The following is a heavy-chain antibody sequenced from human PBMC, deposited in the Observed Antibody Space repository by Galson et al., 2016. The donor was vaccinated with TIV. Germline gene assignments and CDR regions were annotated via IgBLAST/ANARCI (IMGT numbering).Heavy chain of an antibody. CDR2: ITGNAVRT. V-gene: IGHV3-23*01. Sequence: SLRLSCAASGFTFRPFAMSWVRQAPGKGLQWVSGITGNAVRTYYADSVKGRFTISRDNSKDTVYLQMNSLRAEDTAVYYCAKRDYYQSTDYFPLFDYWGQGSLVTVSS. CDR1: GFTFRPFA. J-gene: IGHJ4*02. CDR3: AKRDYYQSTDYFPLFDY. D-gene: IGHD3-10*01.